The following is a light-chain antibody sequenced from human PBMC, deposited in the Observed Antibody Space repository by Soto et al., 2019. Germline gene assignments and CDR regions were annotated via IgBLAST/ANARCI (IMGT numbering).Light chain of an antibody. CDR2: EVT. J-gene: IGLJ1*01. V-gene: IGLV2-23*02. CDR1: SDIGNYNL. CDR3: ASSAGSRTYV. Sequence: QSAVTQPASVSGSPGQSVTISCSGSDIGNYNLVSWYQHLPGRAPKLLIFEVTMRPSGISDRFSGSKSASTASLTISGLQAEDEGDYYCASSAGSRTYVFGSGTKLTVL.